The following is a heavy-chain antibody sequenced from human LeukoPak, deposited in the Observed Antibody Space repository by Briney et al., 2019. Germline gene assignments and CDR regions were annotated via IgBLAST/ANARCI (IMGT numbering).Heavy chain of an antibody. CDR3: AREPSYSSGWFDP. J-gene: IGHJ5*02. CDR1: GGTFSSYG. D-gene: IGHD6-19*01. V-gene: IGHV1-69*05. CDR2: IIPIFGTA. Sequence: SVKVSCKASGGTFSSYGISWVRQAPGQGLEWMGRIIPIFGTANYAQKFQGRVTITTDESTSTAYMELSSLRSEDTAVYYCAREPSYSSGWFDPWGQGTLVTVSS.